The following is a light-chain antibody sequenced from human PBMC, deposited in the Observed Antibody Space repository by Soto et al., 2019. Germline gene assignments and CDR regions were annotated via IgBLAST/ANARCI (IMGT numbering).Light chain of an antibody. CDR3: SSYAGSNNLEV. CDR1: SSNIGRNT. Sequence: QSVLTQPPSASGTPGQRVTISCSGSSSNIGRNTVNWYQQFPGTAPNLLIYNNNERPSGVPDRFSGSKSGNTASLTVSGLQAEDEADYYCSSYAGSNNLEVFGGGTKLTVL. V-gene: IGLV1-44*01. CDR2: NNN. J-gene: IGLJ2*01.